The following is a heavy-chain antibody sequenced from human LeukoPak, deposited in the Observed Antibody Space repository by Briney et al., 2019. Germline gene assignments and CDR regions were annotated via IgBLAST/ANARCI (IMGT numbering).Heavy chain of an antibody. CDR1: GFTFSSYA. CDR3: AKVGATVTTKIATLSFDY. CDR2: ISGSGGST. J-gene: IGHJ4*02. D-gene: IGHD4-17*01. V-gene: IGHV3-23*01. Sequence: PGGSLRLSCAASGFTFSSYAMSWVRQAPGKGLDWVSAISGSGGSTYYADSVKGRFTISRDNSKNTLYLQMNSLRAEDTAVYYCAKVGATVTTKIATLSFDYWGQGTLVTVSS.